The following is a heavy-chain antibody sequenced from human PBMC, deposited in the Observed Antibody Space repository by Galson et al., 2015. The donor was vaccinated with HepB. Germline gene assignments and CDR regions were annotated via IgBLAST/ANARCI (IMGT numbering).Heavy chain of an antibody. CDR2: IWFDGSDK. V-gene: IGHV3-33*01. CDR3: ARDAPSDFWSGPPGGYMDV. D-gene: IGHD3-3*01. Sequence: SLRLSCAASGFTFSTYGMHWVRQAPGKGLEWVAVIWFDGSDKYYVDSVKGRFNITRDNSKNTLYLQMNSLRAEDTAVYYCARDAPSDFWSGPPGGYMDVFGKGTTVTVS. J-gene: IGHJ6*03. CDR1: GFTFSTYG.